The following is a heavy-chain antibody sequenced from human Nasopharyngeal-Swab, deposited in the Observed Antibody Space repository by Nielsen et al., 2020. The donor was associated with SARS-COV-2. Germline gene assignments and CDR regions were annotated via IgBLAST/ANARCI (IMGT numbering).Heavy chain of an antibody. V-gene: IGHV4-31*03. CDR1: GGSISSGGYH. Sequence: SETLSLTCTVSGGSISSGGYHWSWIRQHPGKGLEWIGYIYYSGSTYYNPSLKSRVTISVDTSKNQFSLKLSSVTAADTAVYYCERAYGDYPYWADYWGQGTLVTFTS. J-gene: IGHJ4*02. CDR2: IYYSGST. CDR3: ERAYGDYPYWADY. D-gene: IGHD4-17*01.